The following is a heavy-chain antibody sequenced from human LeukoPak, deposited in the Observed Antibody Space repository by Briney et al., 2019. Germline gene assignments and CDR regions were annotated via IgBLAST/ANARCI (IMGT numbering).Heavy chain of an antibody. D-gene: IGHD2-8*01. CDR3: ARHGRANGLDI. CDR2: IYYSGST. V-gene: IGHV4-59*08. Sequence: PSETLSLTCTVSGGSINFYYWSWIRQPPGKGLEWIGYIYYSGSTNYNPSLKRRVTISVATSKNQFSLKLISVPAADTVVYYCARHGRANGLDIWGQGTIVTVSS. CDR1: GGSINFYY. J-gene: IGHJ3*02.